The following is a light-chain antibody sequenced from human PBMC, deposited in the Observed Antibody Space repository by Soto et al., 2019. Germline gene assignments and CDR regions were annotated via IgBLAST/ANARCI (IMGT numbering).Light chain of an antibody. V-gene: IGLV2-14*03. CDR3: SSYTSSTTLV. CDR1: SSDVGGYNY. Sequence: QSALTQPASVSGSPGQSITISCTGTSSDVGGYNYVSWYQQYPGKAPKLMIYDVSNRPPGVSNRFSGSKSGNTASLTISGLQAEDEGDYYCSSYTSSTTLVFGGGTKLTVL. J-gene: IGLJ1*01. CDR2: DVS.